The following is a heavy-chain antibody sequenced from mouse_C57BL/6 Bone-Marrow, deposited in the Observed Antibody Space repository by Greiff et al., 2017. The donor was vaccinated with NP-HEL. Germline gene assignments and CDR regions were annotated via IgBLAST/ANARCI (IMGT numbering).Heavy chain of an antibody. J-gene: IGHJ4*01. CDR1: GFSLTSYG. Sequence: VQLVESGPGLVAPSQSLSITCTVSGFSLTSYGVHWVRQPPGKGLEWLVVIWSDGSTNYNSALKSRLSISKDNSKSQVFLQMNSLQTDDTAMYYCASNYYGSRDAMDYWGQGTSVTVSS. CDR3: ASNYYGSRDAMDY. V-gene: IGHV2-6*03. D-gene: IGHD1-1*01. CDR2: IWSDGST.